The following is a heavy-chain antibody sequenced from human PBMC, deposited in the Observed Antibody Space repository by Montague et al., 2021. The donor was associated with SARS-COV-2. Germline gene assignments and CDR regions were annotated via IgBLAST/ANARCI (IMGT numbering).Heavy chain of an antibody. D-gene: IGHD3/OR15-3a*01. CDR2: IYGATGRT. Sequence: SLRLSCAASGFTFSSSALSWVRQAPGKGLEWVSNIYGATGRTFYADSVKGRFTMSRENSKNTLYLQMNSLRVDDKAVYYCAKVDSVFPWGQGTLVTVSS. V-gene: IGHV3-23*03. CDR3: AKVDSVFP. CDR1: GFTFSSSA. J-gene: IGHJ4*02.